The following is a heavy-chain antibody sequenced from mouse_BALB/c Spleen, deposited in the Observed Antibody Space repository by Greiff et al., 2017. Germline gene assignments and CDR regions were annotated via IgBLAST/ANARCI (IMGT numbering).Heavy chain of an antibody. J-gene: IGHJ4*01. Sequence: ESGPGLVKPSQSLSLTCTVTGYSITSDYAWNWIRQFPGNKLEWMGYISYSGSTSYNPSLKSRISITRDTSKNQFFLQLNSVTTEDTATYYCARRGKYGMDYWGQGTSVTVSS. CDR3: ARRGKYGMDY. CDR2: ISYSGST. V-gene: IGHV3-2*02. CDR1: GYSITSDYA.